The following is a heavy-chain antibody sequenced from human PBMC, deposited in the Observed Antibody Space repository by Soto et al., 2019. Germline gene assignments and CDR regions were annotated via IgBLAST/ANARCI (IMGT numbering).Heavy chain of an antibody. D-gene: IGHD1-1*01. J-gene: IGHJ4*02. Sequence: SETLSLTCAVSGDSITSSNGWSWVRQAPGKGLEWIGEIYHSGATTYNPSLKSRATISVDPSNNHFSLKLTSVTAADTAVYFCARDLGTGTDYWGRGTLVTVSS. CDR1: GDSITSSNG. CDR2: IYHSGAT. CDR3: ARDLGTGTDY. V-gene: IGHV4-4*02.